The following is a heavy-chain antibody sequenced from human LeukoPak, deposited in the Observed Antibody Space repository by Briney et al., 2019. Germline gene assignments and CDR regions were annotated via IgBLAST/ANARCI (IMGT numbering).Heavy chain of an antibody. V-gene: IGHV1-18*01. CDR2: ISAYNGNT. CDR1: GYTFTSYG. Sequence: GASVKVSCKASGYTFTSYGISWVRQAPGQGLEWMGWISAYNGNTNYAQKLQGRVTMTTDTSTSTAYMELRSLRSDDTAVYYCARGSYSSSLPGCFDYWGQGTLVTVSS. CDR3: ARGSYSSSLPGCFDY. D-gene: IGHD6-13*01. J-gene: IGHJ4*02.